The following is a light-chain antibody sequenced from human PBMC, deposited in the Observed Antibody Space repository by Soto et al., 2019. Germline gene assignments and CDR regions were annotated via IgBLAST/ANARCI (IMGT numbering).Light chain of an antibody. Sequence: IVMTQSPDSLAVSLGERATINCKSSQSVLYSSNNKNYLAWYQHKPGQPPKLLIYWASTRASGVPDRFSGSGSGTDFTLTISSLQAEDVAVYYCQQYYLIPYTFGQGTKLEIK. J-gene: IGKJ2*01. CDR1: QSVLYSSNNKNY. CDR3: QQYYLIPYT. V-gene: IGKV4-1*01. CDR2: WAS.